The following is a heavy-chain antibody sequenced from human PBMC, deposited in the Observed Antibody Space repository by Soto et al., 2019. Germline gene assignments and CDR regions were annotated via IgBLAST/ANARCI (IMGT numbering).Heavy chain of an antibody. CDR1: GFTFTRYS. V-gene: IGHV3-21*06. CDR2: ISSTTNYI. Sequence: GGSLRLSCVASGFTFTRYSMIWVRQAPGKGLEWVSSISSTTNYIYYGDSMKGRFTISRDNAKNSLYLEMNSLRAEDTAVYYCARESEDLTSNFDYWGQGTLVT. CDR3: ARESEDLTSNFDY. J-gene: IGHJ4*02.